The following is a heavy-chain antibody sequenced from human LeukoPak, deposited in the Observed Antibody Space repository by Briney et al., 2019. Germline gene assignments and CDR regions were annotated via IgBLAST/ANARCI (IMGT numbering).Heavy chain of an antibody. CDR3: ARGLGVRGTY. Sequence: SETQSLTCAVYGGSFSGYYWSWIRQPPGKGLEWIGEINHSRSTNYNPSLKSRVTISVDTSKNQFSLKLSSVTAADTAVYYCARGLGVRGTYWGQGTLVTVSS. D-gene: IGHD3-10*01. CDR2: INHSRST. V-gene: IGHV4-34*01. J-gene: IGHJ4*02. CDR1: GGSFSGYY.